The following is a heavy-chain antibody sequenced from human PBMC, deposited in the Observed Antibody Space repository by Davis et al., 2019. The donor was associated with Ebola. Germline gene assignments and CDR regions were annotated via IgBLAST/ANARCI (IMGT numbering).Heavy chain of an antibody. J-gene: IGHJ4*02. CDR3: TREFGGSYDY. V-gene: IGHV3-49*04. D-gene: IGHD1-26*01. CDR2: IRSKAYGRTK. CDR1: GFTFGDYA. Sequence: GESLTLSCTASGFTFGDYAMSWVRQAPGKGLEWVGFIRSKAYGRTKEYAASVKGRFTISRDDSKSIAYLQMNNLKTDDTAFYYCTREFGGSYDYWGQGTLVTVSS.